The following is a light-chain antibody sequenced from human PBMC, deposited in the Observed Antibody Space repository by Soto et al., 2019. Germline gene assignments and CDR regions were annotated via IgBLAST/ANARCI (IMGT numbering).Light chain of an antibody. J-gene: IGLJ3*02. CDR2: GNV. V-gene: IGLV1-40*01. CDR1: SSNIGAGYD. CDR3: QSYDNSLGWV. Sequence: QSVLTQPPSVSGAPGQRVTISCTGSSSNIGAGYDVHWYQQLPGTAPKLLISGNVNRPSGVPDRFSGSKSGTSASLAITGLQAEDEADYYCQSYDNSLGWVFGGGTKLTVL.